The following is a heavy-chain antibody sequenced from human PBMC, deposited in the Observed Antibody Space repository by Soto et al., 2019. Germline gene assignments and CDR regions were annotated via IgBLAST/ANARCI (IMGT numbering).Heavy chain of an antibody. J-gene: IGHJ5*02. CDR2: VSHTGST. V-gene: IGHV4-30-2*01. Sequence: TLSFTCAVSGGSITRGNSYSWSWIRQPPGTGLEWIGSVSHTGSTSYNPALNSRLTMSVDKSKNQFSLRLSSVTAADMAVYYCARAVAPYFGTLFDPWGQEILFTVS. CDR3: ARAVAPYFGTLFDP. CDR1: GGSITRGNSYS. D-gene: IGHD3-10*01.